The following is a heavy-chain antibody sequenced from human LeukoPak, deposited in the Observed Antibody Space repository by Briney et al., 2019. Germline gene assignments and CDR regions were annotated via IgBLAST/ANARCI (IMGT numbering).Heavy chain of an antibody. CDR2: INPSGGST. CDR3: ARGPRISGGNPGHGMDV. V-gene: IGHV1-46*01. D-gene: IGHD4-23*01. J-gene: IGHJ6*02. CDR1: GYTFTSYY. Sequence: ASVKVSCKASGYTFTSYYMHWVRQAPGQGLEWMGIINPSGGSTSYAQKFQGRVTMTRDTSTSTVYMELSSLRSEDTAVYYCARGPRISGGNPGHGMDVWGQGTTVTVSS.